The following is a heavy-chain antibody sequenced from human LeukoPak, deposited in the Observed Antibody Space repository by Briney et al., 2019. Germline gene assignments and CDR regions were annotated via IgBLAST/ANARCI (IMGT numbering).Heavy chain of an antibody. CDR2: IRQDGDTK. V-gene: IGHV3-7*03. CDR1: GFTFGKYW. CDR3: ARSLPYGTTWYGRSDF. D-gene: IGHD6-13*01. Sequence: GGSLRLSCVASGFTFGKYWMSWVRQAPGKGLEWVANIRQDGDTKYYVDSVKGRFTISRDNAMNSLYLQMNSLRAEDTAIYYCARSLPYGTTWYGRSDFWGQGTLVTVSS. J-gene: IGHJ4*02.